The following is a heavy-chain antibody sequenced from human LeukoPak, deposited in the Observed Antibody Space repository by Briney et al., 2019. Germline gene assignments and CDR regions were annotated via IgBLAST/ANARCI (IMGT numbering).Heavy chain of an antibody. CDR1: GGSISIISSSTYY. Sequence: SETLSLTCTVSGGSISIISSSTYYWGWIRQAPGKGLEWIGSLYYGENSHYNPSLKSRATLSVDTSNDQFSLKLTSVTAADAAVYFCARQLPTAAADTRGYFDYWGQGTVVTVSS. D-gene: IGHD6-25*01. CDR2: LYYGENS. CDR3: ARQLPTAAADTRGYFDY. V-gene: IGHV4-39*01. J-gene: IGHJ4*02.